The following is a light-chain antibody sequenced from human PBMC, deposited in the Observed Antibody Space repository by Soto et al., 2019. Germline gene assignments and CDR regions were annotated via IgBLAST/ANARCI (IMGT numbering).Light chain of an antibody. V-gene: IGKV1-5*01. J-gene: IGKJ1*01. CDR3: QQYNSYPWT. CDR2: DAS. CDR1: QRISSW. Sequence: EIQMTQSASTLCAALGDRVTITWGTSQRISSWLAWYQQKTGKAPKLLIYDASSLESGVSSRFSGSAYGTEFNLTISTLQPDDFATYYCQQYNSYPWTFGQGTKVDIK.